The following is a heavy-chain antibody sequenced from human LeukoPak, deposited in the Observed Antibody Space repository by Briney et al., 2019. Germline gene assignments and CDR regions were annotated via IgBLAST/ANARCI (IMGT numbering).Heavy chain of an antibody. CDR2: ISGSGGST. CDR1: GFTFSSYA. J-gene: IGHJ4*02. V-gene: IGHV3-23*01. D-gene: IGHD6-6*01. Sequence: GGSLRLSCAASGFTFSSYATSWVRQAPGKGLEWVSAISGSGGSTYYADSVKGRFTISRDNSKNTLYLQMNSLRAEDTAVYYCAKGGRQLVGLDYWGQGTLVTVSS. CDR3: AKGGRQLVGLDY.